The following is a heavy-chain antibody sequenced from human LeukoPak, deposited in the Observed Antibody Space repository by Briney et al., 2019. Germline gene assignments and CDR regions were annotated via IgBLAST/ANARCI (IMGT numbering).Heavy chain of an antibody. J-gene: IGHJ4*02. D-gene: IGHD2-21*01. V-gene: IGHV3-23*01. CDR1: GFTFSSYP. CDR2: ISGSGGST. Sequence: HTGGSLRLSCAASGFTFSSYPMSWVRQAPGKGLEWVSAISGSGGSTYYADSVKGRFTISRDNSKNTLYLQMNSLRAEDTAVYYCAKFLPTHIVVANYYFDYWGQGTLVTVSS. CDR3: AKFLPTHIVVANYYFDY.